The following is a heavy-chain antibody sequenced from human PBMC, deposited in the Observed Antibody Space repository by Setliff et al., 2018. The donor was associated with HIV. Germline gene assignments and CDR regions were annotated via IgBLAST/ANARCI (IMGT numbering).Heavy chain of an antibody. D-gene: IGHD3-3*01. CDR1: GFTFRNYK. Sequence: GGSLRLSCAASGFTFRNYKFNWVRKAPGRGLEWVSSISIGSGGAIDYADSVQGRFTISRDNSKDSLYLQMNGLRVEDTGVYYCARDNLYYNLYDGSQVYGMDVWGQGTTVTVSS. CDR2: ISIGSGGAI. V-gene: IGHV3-21*01. CDR3: ARDNLYYNLYDGSQVYGMDV. J-gene: IGHJ6*02.